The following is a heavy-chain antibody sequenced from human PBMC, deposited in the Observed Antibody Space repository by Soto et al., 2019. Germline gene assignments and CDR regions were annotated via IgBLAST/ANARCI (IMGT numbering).Heavy chain of an antibody. D-gene: IGHD1-7*01. CDR3: ARDGPTGTTFGYYYGMDV. CDR1: GFTFSSYE. CDR2: ISSSGSTI. Sequence: EVQLVESGGGLVQPGGSLRLSCAASGFTFSSYEMNWVRQAPGKGLEWVSYISSSGSTIYYADSVKGRFTISRDNAKNSLYLQMNSLRAEDTAVYYCARDGPTGTTFGYYYGMDVWGQGTTVTVSS. V-gene: IGHV3-48*03. J-gene: IGHJ6*02.